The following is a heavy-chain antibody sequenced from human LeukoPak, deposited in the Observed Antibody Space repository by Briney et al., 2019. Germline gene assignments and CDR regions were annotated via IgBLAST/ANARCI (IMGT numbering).Heavy chain of an antibody. J-gene: IGHJ5*01. CDR1: GGSISGYY. Sequence: PSETLSLTCTVSGGSISGYYWSWIRQPPGKGLEWIGYISYSGSTNFNLSLKSRVTISVDTSKNQFSLKLSSVTAADTAVYYCAREGTAGTNLNWFAPCGQRILLTVSS. CDR2: ISYSGST. CDR3: AREGTAGTNLNWFAP. V-gene: IGHV4-59*01. D-gene: IGHD1-1*01.